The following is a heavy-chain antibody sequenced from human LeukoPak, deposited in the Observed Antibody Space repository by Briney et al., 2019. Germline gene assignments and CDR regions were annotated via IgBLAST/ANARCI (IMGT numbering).Heavy chain of an antibody. CDR3: ARVKRTTVTYSYYMDV. J-gene: IGHJ6*03. V-gene: IGHV3-11*04. CDR1: GFTFSDYY. D-gene: IGHD4-11*01. Sequence: GGSLRLSCAASGFTFSDYYMGWIRQAPGKGLEWVSYISSSGSTIYYADSVKGRFTISRDNAKNSLYLQMNSLRAEDTAVYYCARVKRTTVTYSYYMDVWGKGTTVTVSS. CDR2: ISSSGSTI.